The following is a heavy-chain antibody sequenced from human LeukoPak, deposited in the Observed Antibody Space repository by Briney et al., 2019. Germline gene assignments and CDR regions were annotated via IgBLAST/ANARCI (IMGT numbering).Heavy chain of an antibody. CDR1: GFTFSTYG. CDR3: ARGLWFGELLYGMDV. V-gene: IGHV3-30*03. D-gene: IGHD3-10*01. Sequence: GRSLRLSCAASGFTFSTYGMHWVRQAPGQGLEWVGIISSDGNTEYYADSVKGRFTISRDNSKNTLYLQMNSLRAEDTAVYYCARGLWFGELLYGMDVWGQGTTVTVSS. CDR2: ISSDGNTE. J-gene: IGHJ6*02.